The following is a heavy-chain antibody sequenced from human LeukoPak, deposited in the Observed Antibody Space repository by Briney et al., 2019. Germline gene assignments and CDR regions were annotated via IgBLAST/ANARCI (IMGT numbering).Heavy chain of an antibody. Sequence: GGSLRLSCAASGFTFSSYSMNWVRQAPGKGLEWVSSISSSSSYIYYADSVKGRFTISRDNAKNSLYLQMNSLRAEDTAVYYCARAAGMDTLLPFDYWGQGTLVTVSS. J-gene: IGHJ4*02. CDR1: GFTFSSYS. V-gene: IGHV3-21*01. CDR3: ARAAGMDTLLPFDY. D-gene: IGHD5-18*01. CDR2: ISSSSSYI.